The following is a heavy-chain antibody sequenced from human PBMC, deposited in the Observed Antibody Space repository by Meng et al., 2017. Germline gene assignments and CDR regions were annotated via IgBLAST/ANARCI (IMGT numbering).Heavy chain of an antibody. CDR2: INTNTGNP. J-gene: IGHJ4*02. V-gene: IGHV7-4-1*02. Sequence: QWQLVKSGSELKKPWASVKVSCKASGYTFTSYAMNWVRQAPGQGLEWMGWINTNTGNPTYAQGFTGRYVFSLDTSVSTAYLQISSLKAEDTAVYYCATISPRDSSGLSFDYWGQGTLVTVSS. CDR3: ATISPRDSSGLSFDY. CDR1: GYTFTSYA. D-gene: IGHD3-22*01.